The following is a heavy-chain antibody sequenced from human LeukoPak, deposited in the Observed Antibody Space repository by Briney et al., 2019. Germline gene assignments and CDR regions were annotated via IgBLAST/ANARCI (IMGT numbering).Heavy chain of an antibody. D-gene: IGHD3-10*01. CDR1: GESMIGHY. CDR2: IHHSGGT. CDR3: ARATASGSGRAYDH. Sequence: SETLSLTCAVYGESMIGHYWTWIRQPPGKRLEWIGEIHHSGGTNSNPSLKNRVTMSIDVSKNQFSLKLNSVTAADTAVYYCARATASGSGRAYDHWAQGNLVPVSS. V-gene: IGHV4-34*01. J-gene: IGHJ4*02.